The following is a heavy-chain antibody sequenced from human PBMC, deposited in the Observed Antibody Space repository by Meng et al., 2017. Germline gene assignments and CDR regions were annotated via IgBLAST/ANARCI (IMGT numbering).Heavy chain of an antibody. CDR3: ARLSVDTAMAIYYYYYGMDV. Sequence: SETLSLTCTVSGYSISSGYYWGWIRQPPGKGLEWIGTIYHTGTTFYNPSLKSRDTLSVDTSKNQFSLKLSSVTAADTAVYYCARLSVDTAMAIYYYYYGMDVWGQGTTVTVSS. CDR2: IYHTGTT. V-gene: IGHV4-38-2*02. CDR1: GYSISSGYY. D-gene: IGHD5-18*01. J-gene: IGHJ6*02.